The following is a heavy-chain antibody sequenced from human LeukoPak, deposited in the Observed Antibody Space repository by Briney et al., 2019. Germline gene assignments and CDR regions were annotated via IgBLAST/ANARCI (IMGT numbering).Heavy chain of an antibody. CDR3: ARARDYGDYVDY. Sequence: SETLSLTCTVSGGSISSGGYYWSWIRQHPGKGLEWIGYIYSSGSTYYNPSLKSRVSISVDTSKHQFSLKLSSVTAADTAVYYCARARDYGDYVDYWGQGTLVTVSA. V-gene: IGHV4-31*03. J-gene: IGHJ4*02. CDR2: IYSSGST. D-gene: IGHD4-17*01. CDR1: GGSISSGGYY.